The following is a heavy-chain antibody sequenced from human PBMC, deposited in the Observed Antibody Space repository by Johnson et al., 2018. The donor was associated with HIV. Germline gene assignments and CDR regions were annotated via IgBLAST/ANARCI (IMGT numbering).Heavy chain of an antibody. CDR1: RFTFSSYA. CDR3: ARAGGSSLAFDI. CDR2: ISSNGGSK. V-gene: IGHV3-64*01. J-gene: IGHJ3*02. Sequence: VQLVESGGGLVQPGGSLRLPCAASRFTFSSYAMHWVRQAPGRGLEYVSAISSNGGSKDYANSVKGRFTISRDNSKNTLYLQMGSLRAEDMAVYYCARAGGSSLAFDIWGQGTMVTVSS. D-gene: IGHD6-6*01.